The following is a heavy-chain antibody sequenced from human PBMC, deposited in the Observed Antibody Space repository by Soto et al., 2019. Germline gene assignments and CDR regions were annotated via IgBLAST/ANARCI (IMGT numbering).Heavy chain of an antibody. CDR1: GYSFTSYW. V-gene: IGHV5-51*01. J-gene: IGHJ3*02. CDR2: IYPGDSDT. D-gene: IGHD6-13*01. Sequence: PGESLKISCKGSGYSFTSYWIGWVSQMPGKGLEWMGIIYPGDSDTRYSPSFQGQVTISADKSISTAYLQWSSLKASDTAMYYCARHSIAAARDDAFDIWGQGTMVTVS. CDR3: ARHSIAAARDDAFDI.